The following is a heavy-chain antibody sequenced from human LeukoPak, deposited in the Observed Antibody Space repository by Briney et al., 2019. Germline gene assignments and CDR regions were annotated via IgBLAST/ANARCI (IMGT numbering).Heavy chain of an antibody. CDR3: AKSVGIRIYAFDI. CDR1: GHTFSNND. CDR2: INPNSGGT. V-gene: IGHV1-2*02. J-gene: IGHJ3*02. Sequence: ASVKVSCKASGHTFSNNDINWVRQAPGQGLEWMGWINPNSGGTNYAQKFQGRVTMTRDTSISTAYMELSRLRSDDTAVYYCAKSVGIRIYAFDIWGQGTMVTVSS. D-gene: IGHD3-22*01.